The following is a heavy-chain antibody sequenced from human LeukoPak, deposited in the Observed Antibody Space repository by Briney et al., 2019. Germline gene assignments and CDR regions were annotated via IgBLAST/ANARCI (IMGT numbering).Heavy chain of an antibody. CDR1: GYTFITYK. CDR3: AKDGESYSADY. CDR2: INPSDGDR. D-gene: IGHD3-10*01. J-gene: IGHJ4*02. V-gene: IGHV1-46*01. Sequence: ASVKVSCKASGYTFITYKMHWVRQAPGQGLEWVGIINPSDGDRRNAQKFQGRVTMTRDMSTSTVYMELSSLRSEDTAVYYCAKDGESYSADYWGQGTLVTVSS.